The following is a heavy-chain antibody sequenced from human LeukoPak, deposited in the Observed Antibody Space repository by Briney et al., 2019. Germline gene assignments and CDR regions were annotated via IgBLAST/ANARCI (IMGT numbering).Heavy chain of an antibody. CDR1: GGSISSSSYY. D-gene: IGHD4-17*01. J-gene: IGHJ5*02. CDR3: ARDIPAFGYGDPNWFDP. V-gene: IGHV4-39*07. CDR2: IYYSGST. Sequence: PSETLSLTCTVSGGSISSSSYYWGWIRQPPGKGLEWIGSIYYSGSTYYNPSLKSRVTMSVDTSKNQFSLKLSSVTAADTAVYYCARDIPAFGYGDPNWFDPWGQGTLVTVSS.